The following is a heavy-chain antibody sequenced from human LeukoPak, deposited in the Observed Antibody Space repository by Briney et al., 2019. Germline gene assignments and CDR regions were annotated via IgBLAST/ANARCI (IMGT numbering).Heavy chain of an antibody. Sequence: ASVKVSCKASGYTFTGYYMHWVRQAPGEGLEWMGWINPKSGDTNYAQNFRDRVTVTRDSSVSTVYMELNSLRSDDTALYYCAREGRWESGYKFGSGTSALDFWGKGTLVSVSS. V-gene: IGHV1-2*02. J-gene: IGHJ4*02. D-gene: IGHD3-10*01. CDR1: GYTFTGYY. CDR3: AREGRWESGYKFGSGTSALDF. CDR2: INPKSGDT.